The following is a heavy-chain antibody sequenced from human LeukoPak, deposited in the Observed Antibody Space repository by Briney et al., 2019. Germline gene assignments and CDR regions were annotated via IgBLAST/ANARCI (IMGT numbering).Heavy chain of an antibody. J-gene: IGHJ3*02. CDR1: GFTFSSYW. Sequence: GGSLRLSCAASGFTFSSYWMHWVRHAPGKGLVWVSRINSDGSSTIYADSVKGRFTISRDNAKNSLYLQMNSLRAEDTAVYYCARDLRQFEWELLSDGAFDIWGQGTMVTVSS. V-gene: IGHV3-74*01. CDR2: INSDGSST. D-gene: IGHD1-26*01. CDR3: ARDLRQFEWELLSDGAFDI.